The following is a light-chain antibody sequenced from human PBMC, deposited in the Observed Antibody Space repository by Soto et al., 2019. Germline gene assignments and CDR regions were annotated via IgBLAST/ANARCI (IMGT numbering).Light chain of an antibody. CDR3: QQRRNWPLT. J-gene: IGKJ4*01. CDR1: QSVDSY. V-gene: IGKV3-11*01. CDR2: DVS. Sequence: EIVLTQSPATLSLSPGERATLSCRASQSVDSYLTWYQQMPGQAPRLLIYDVSKRATGIPVRFSGSGSGTDFTLTISSLEPEDVAIYYCQQRRNWPLTFGGGTKVEIK.